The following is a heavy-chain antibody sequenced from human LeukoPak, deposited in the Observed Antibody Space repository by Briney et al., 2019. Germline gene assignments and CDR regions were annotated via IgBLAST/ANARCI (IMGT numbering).Heavy chain of an antibody. V-gene: IGHV3-11*03. D-gene: IGHD3-9*01. J-gene: IGHJ4*02. CDR3: ARSGYDILTGFDY. CDR1: GFTFSDYY. CDR2: ISSSSSYT. Sequence: GGSLRLSCAASGFTFSDYYMSWIRQAPGKGLEWVSYISSSSSYTNYADSVKGRFTISRDNAKNSLYLQMNSLRAEDTAVCYCARSGYDILTGFDYWGQGTLVTVSS.